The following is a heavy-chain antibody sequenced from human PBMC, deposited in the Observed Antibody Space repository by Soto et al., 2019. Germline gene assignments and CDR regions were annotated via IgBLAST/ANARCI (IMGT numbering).Heavy chain of an antibody. CDR1: GYTFNTYA. V-gene: IGHV1-3*04. CDR3: ARRYKSAGWFDP. Sequence: QVQLVQSGAEVKKPGASVRVSCQASGYTFNTYAIHWVRQAPGQGLEWMGWINTANGNTENSQKFQGRITFTRDTSGTTAYMDLSSLRSEDTSTYYDARRYKSAGWFDPWGQGTLVTVSS. J-gene: IGHJ5*02. CDR2: INTANGNT. D-gene: IGHD1-1*01.